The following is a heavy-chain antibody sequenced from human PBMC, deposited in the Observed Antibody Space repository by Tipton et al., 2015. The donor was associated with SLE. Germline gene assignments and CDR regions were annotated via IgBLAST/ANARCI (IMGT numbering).Heavy chain of an antibody. D-gene: IGHD3-10*01. CDR1: GGSIRSYY. J-gene: IGHJ3*01. V-gene: IGHV4-59*01. Sequence: TLSLTCTVSGGSIRSYYWTWIRQPPGKRLEWIAYIYHSGITNYNPSLQSRVTISVDRSKNQFSLKLTSVTAADTAVYYCARDLGGLDDAFDVWGQGTMVTVSS. CDR3: ARDLGGLDDAFDV. CDR2: IYHSGIT.